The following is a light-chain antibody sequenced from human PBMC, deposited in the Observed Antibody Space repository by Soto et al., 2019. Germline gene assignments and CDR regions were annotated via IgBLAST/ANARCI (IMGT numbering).Light chain of an antibody. J-gene: IGKJ1*01. V-gene: IGKV1-27*01. CDR2: AAS. CDR3: QKYNSTLGT. Sequence: DIQMTQSPSSLSASVGDRVTITCRASRVIGIYLAWYQQKPGKVPELLIYAASTLQSGVPPRFSCSGSGTDFTLTISSLQPEDVATYYCQKYNSTLGTFGQGTKVEIK. CDR1: RVIGIY.